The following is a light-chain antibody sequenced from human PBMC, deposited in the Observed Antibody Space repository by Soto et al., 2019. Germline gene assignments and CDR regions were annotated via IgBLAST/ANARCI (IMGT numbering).Light chain of an antibody. J-gene: IGKJ1*01. V-gene: IGKV3-11*01. CDR2: DAS. CDR1: QSVGKY. Sequence: EIVMTQSPATLSVSPGERASLSCRASQSVGKYLVWYQQKPGQAPRLLIYDASNRATGIPARFSGSGSGTDFTLTISSLEPEDLAVYYCQQRGNRPPWTFGQGIKVDIK. CDR3: QQRGNRPPWT.